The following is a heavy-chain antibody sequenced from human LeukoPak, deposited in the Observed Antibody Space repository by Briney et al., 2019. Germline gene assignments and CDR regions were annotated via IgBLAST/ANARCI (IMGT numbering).Heavy chain of an antibody. J-gene: IGHJ5*02. CDR3: ARVTHYYDSSGYSTSNNWFDP. CDR1: GYTFSSYG. V-gene: IGHV1-18*01. Sequence: GASVKVSCKASGYTFSSYGISWVRQAPGQGLEWMGWISVYNGNTNYAQKVQGRVTMTTDTSTSTAYMELRSLRSDDTAVYYCARVTHYYDSSGYSTSNNWFDPWGQGTLVTVSS. D-gene: IGHD3-22*01. CDR2: ISVYNGNT.